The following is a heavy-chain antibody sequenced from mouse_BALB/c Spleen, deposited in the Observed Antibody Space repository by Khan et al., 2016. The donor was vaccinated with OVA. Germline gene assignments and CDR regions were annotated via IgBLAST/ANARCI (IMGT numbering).Heavy chain of an antibody. CDR2: IAPGSGST. CDR3: ARSNYYGSSLYAMDY. CDR1: GYTFTSYW. D-gene: IGHD1-1*01. J-gene: IGHJ4*01. Sequence: DLVKPGASVKLSCKASGYTFTSYWINWIKQRPGQGLEWIGRIAPGSGSTYYNEMFKGKATLTVDTSSSTAYIQLSSLPSEDSAVYFCARSNYYGSSLYAMDYWGQGTSVTVSS. V-gene: IGHV1S41*01.